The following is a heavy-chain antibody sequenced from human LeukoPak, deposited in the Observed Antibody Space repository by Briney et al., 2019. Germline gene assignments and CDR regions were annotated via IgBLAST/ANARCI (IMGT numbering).Heavy chain of an antibody. CDR3: ASRFSQWLLFDAFDI. D-gene: IGHD3-3*01. Sequence: ASVKVSCKASGYTFTGYYMHWVRQAPGQGLEWMGWINPNSGGTNYAQKFQGRVTMTRDTSISTAYMELSRLRSDDTAVYYCASRFSQWLLFDAFDIWGQGTMVTVSS. J-gene: IGHJ3*02. CDR2: INPNSGGT. V-gene: IGHV1-2*02. CDR1: GYTFTGYY.